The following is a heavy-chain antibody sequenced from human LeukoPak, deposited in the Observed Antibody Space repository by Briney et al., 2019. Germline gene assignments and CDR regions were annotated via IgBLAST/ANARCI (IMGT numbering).Heavy chain of an antibody. D-gene: IGHD3-22*01. CDR1: GGTFSSYA. Sequence: SVKVSCKASGGTFSSYAISWVRQAPGQGLEWMGRIIPIFGTANYAQKFQGRVTITTDESTSTAYMELSSLRSEDTAVYYRASVHYDSSGCYPYWGQGTLVTVSS. CDR3: ASVHYDSSGCYPY. J-gene: IGHJ4*02. CDR2: IIPIFGTA. V-gene: IGHV1-69*05.